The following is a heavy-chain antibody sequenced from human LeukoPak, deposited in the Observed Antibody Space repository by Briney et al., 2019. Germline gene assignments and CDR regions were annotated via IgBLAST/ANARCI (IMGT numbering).Heavy chain of an antibody. V-gene: IGHV4-4*07. CDR3: ARGYCSSTSCYKAHGWFDP. D-gene: IGHD2-2*02. Sequence: PSETLSLTCTVSGGSISSYYWTWIRQPAGKGLEWIGRIYTTGSSNYNPSLNSRVTMSVDTSKNQFSLKLSSVTAADTAVYYCARGYCSSTSCYKAHGWFDPWGQGTLVTVSS. J-gene: IGHJ5*02. CDR2: IYTTGSS. CDR1: GGSISSYY.